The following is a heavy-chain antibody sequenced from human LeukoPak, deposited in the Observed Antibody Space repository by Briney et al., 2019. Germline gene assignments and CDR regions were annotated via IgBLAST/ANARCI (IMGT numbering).Heavy chain of an antibody. CDR1: GFTFSSYA. J-gene: IGHJ2*01. CDR3: AKAPESITMIVVVITGWYFDL. CDR2: ISGSGGST. D-gene: IGHD3-22*01. Sequence: SGGSLRLSCAASGFTFSSYAMSWVRQAPGKGLEWVSAISGSGGSTYYADSVKGRFTISRDNSKNTLYLQMNSLRAEDTAVYYCAKAPESITMIVVVITGWYFDLWGRGTLVTVSS. V-gene: IGHV3-23*01.